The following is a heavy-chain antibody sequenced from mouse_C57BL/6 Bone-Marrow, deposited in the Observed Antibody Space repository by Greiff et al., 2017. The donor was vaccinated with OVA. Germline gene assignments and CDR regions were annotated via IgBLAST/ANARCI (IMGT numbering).Heavy chain of an antibody. CDR2: ISYSGST. Sequence: EVKLVESGPGLAKPSQTLSLTCSVTGYSITSDYWNWIRQFPGKKLEYMGYISYSGSTYYNPSLNSRISITRDTSKNQYYLQMNSVTTEDTATYYCARGGAWDFGVWGTGTTVTVSS. V-gene: IGHV3-8*01. J-gene: IGHJ1*03. CDR1: GYSITSDY. CDR3: ARGGAWDFGV.